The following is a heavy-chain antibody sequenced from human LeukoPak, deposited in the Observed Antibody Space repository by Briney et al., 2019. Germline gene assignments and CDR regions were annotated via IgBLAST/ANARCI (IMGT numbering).Heavy chain of an antibody. J-gene: IGHJ3*01. V-gene: IGHV1-8*01. CDR1: GYTFTSYD. Sequence: ASVRVSCTASGYTFTSYDMNWVRQAPGQGLEGMGWIYANSGKTDYAQTFKGRVTISRDNSISTAYMQMNSLRSEDTAVYYCARGSCTGNWGQGTLVTVSS. D-gene: IGHD2-2*01. CDR3: ARGSCTGN. CDR2: IYANSGKT.